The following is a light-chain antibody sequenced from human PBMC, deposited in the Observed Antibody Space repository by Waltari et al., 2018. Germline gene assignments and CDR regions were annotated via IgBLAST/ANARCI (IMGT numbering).Light chain of an antibody. V-gene: IGKV3-11*01. CDR1: LSISRY. CDR2: DAS. CDR3: QQRSNWPLT. Sequence: EIVLTHPPATLSLSPGEISTLSCRASLSISRYLAWYQQKPGQSPMLLIYDASNTATGIPARFSGSGSGTDFTLTISSLEPEDFAVYYCQQRSNWPLTFGGGTKVEIK. J-gene: IGKJ4*01.